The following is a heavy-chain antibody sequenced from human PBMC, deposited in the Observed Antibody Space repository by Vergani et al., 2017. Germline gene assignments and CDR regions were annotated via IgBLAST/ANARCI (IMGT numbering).Heavy chain of an antibody. CDR2: IRSKTYGATT. V-gene: IGHV3-49*04. CDR3: AVEIYDYGGSRDFDY. Sequence: EVQLVESGGDLVQPGRSLRLYCQTSGFNFGEYGVSWVRQAPGKGLEWIGFIRSKTYGATTEYAASVRGRFTISRDDSKNFLYLQMNSLKKEDTAVYRCAVEIYDYGGSRDFDYWGQGTLVVVSS. D-gene: IGHD4-23*01. J-gene: IGHJ4*02. CDR1: GFNFGEYG.